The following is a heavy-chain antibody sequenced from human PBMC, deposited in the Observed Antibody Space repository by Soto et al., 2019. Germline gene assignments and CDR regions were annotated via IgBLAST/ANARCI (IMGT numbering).Heavy chain of an antibody. V-gene: IGHV3-30*03. D-gene: IGHD5-18*01. CDR2: ISYDGSNK. Sequence: QVQLVESGGGVVQPGRSLRLSCAASGFTFSSYGMHWVRQAPGKGLEWVAVISYDGSNKYYADSVKGRFTISRDNSKNTLYPQMNSLRAEDTAVYYCALVRVDTAMVFDYWGQGTLVTVSS. CDR1: GFTFSSYG. CDR3: ALVRVDTAMVFDY. J-gene: IGHJ4*02.